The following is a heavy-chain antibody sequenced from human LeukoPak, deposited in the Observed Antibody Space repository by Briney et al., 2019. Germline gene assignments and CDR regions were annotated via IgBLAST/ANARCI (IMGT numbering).Heavy chain of an antibody. CDR1: GFTFGDYA. V-gene: IGHV3-49*03. CDR2: IRSKAYGGTT. J-gene: IGHJ5*02. D-gene: IGHD2-2*01. CDR3: TREGGRGVVVPAALNWFDP. Sequence: GGSLRLSCTASGFTFGDYAMSWFRQAPGKGLEGVGFIRSKAYGGTTEYAASVKGRFTISRDDSKSIAYLQMNSLKTEDTAVYYCTREGGRGVVVPAALNWFDPWGQGTLVTVSS.